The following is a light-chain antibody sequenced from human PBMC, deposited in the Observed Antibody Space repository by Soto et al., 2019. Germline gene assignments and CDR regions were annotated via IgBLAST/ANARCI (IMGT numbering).Light chain of an antibody. CDR2: EAS. V-gene: IGKV1-5*03. Sequence: DIQMTQSPSTLSASVGDRVTITCRASQSINSRLAWYQQKPGKAPKLLIYEASSLQSGVPTRFSGSGSGTEFTLTISSLQPDDFATYYCQHYYAYPLTFGGGTKVDIK. CDR3: QHYYAYPLT. CDR1: QSINSR. J-gene: IGKJ4*01.